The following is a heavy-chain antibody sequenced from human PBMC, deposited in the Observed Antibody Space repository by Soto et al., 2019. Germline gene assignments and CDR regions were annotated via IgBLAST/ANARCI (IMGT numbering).Heavy chain of an antibody. CDR3: ARDARAWKQQLAPTSFDY. J-gene: IGHJ4*02. V-gene: IGHV1-18*04. CDR1: GYTFTSYG. CDR2: ISAYNGNT. D-gene: IGHD6-13*01. Sequence: ASVKVSCKASGYTFTSYGISWVRQAPGQGLEWMGWISAYNGNTNYAQKLQGRVTMTTDTSTSTAYMELRSLRSDDTAVYYCARDARAWKQQLAPTSFDYWGQGTLVTVSS.